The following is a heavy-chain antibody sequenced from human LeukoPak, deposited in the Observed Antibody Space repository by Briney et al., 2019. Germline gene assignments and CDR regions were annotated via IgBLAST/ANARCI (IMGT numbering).Heavy chain of an antibody. J-gene: IGHJ4*02. D-gene: IGHD2-15*01. CDR2: IYPGDSDT. CDR3: ARISRVVGAATDFDY. V-gene: IGHV5-51*01. CDR1: GYSFTSYW. Sequence: GESLKISCKGSGYSFTSYWIGWVRQMPGKGLEWMGIIYPGDSDTRYSPSFQGQVTISADKSISTAYLQWSSLKASDTAMYYCARISRVVGAATDFDYWGQGTLVTGSS.